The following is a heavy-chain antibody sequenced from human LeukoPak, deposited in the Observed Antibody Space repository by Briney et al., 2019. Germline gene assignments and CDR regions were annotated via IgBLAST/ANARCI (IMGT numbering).Heavy chain of an antibody. CDR1: GGSISSSSSY. CDR3: ARQVEHSSSWFDY. V-gene: IGHV4-39*01. Sequence: SETLSLTCTVSGGSISSSSSYWGRIRQPPGKGLECIGSIYYSGSTYYNPSLKSRVTISVDTSKNQFSLKLSSVTAADTAVYYCARQVEHSSSWFDYWGQGTLVTVSS. CDR2: IYYSGST. D-gene: IGHD6-13*01. J-gene: IGHJ4*02.